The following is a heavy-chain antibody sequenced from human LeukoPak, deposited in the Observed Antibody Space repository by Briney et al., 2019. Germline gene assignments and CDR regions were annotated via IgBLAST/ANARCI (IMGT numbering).Heavy chain of an antibody. V-gene: IGHV4-61*01. J-gene: IGHJ4*02. D-gene: IGHD6-6*01. Sequence: SETLSLTCTVSGDSVSSDNYYWSWIRQPPGKGLEWIAYIDYSGATKFNPSLKSRVTITLDTSKNQFSLKLSSVTAADTAVYYCARLGDSSSRLYYFDYWGQGTLVTVSS. CDR1: GDSVSSDNYY. CDR3: ARLGDSSSRLYYFDY. CDR2: IDYSGAT.